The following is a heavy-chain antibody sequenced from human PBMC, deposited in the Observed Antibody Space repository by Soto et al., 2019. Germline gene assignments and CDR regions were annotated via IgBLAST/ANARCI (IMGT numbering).Heavy chain of an antibody. CDR1: GGGSISSSSYF. CDR3: ARIPSP. J-gene: IGHJ5*02. CDR2: IYHSGST. Sequence: SETLSLTCTVSGGGSISSSSYFWGWIRQPPGKGLEWIGSIYHSGSTYYNPSLKSRVTISVDRPKNQFSLKLSSVTAADTAVYYCARIPSPWGQGTLVTVS. V-gene: IGHV4-39*07. D-gene: IGHD2-21*01.